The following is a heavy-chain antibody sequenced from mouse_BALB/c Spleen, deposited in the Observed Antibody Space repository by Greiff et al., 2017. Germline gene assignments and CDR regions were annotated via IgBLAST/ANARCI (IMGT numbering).Heavy chain of an antibody. D-gene: IGHD1-1*01. CDR3: ARETTVLYYAMDY. CDR2: ISSGGST. J-gene: IGHJ4*01. V-gene: IGHV5-6-5*01. Sequence: EVHLVESGGGLVKPGGSLKLSCAASGFTFSSYAMSWVRQTPEKRLEWVASISSGGSTYYPDSVKGRFTISRDNARNILYLQMSSLRSEDTAMYYCARETTVLYYAMDYWGQGTSVTVSS. CDR1: GFTFSSYA.